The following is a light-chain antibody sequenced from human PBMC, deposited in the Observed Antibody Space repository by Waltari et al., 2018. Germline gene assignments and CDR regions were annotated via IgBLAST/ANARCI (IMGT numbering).Light chain of an antibody. CDR2: YDD. CDR3: AAWDDSLNGVV. J-gene: IGLJ3*02. Sequence: QSLLTQPPSVSEAPGQRVTISCSGSRANIGNNVLNWYQQLPGKPPKLLIYYDDLWPSGVADRFSGSKSGTSASLAISGLQSEDEADDYCAAWDDSLNGVVFGGGTKLTVL. V-gene: IGLV1-36*01. CDR1: RANIGNNV.